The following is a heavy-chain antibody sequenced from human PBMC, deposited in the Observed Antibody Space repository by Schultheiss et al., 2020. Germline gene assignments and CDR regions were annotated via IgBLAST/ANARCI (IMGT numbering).Heavy chain of an antibody. D-gene: IGHD2-2*02. J-gene: IGHJ4*02. CDR3: ARGWREYQLLYSPRYFDY. CDR2: INHSGST. CDR1: GGSFSGYY. Sequence: SETLSLTCAVYGGSFSGYYWSWIRQPPGKGLEWIGEINHSGSTNYNPSLKSRVTISVDTSKNQFSLKLSSVTAADTAVYYCARGWREYQLLYSPRYFDYWGQGTLVTVSS. V-gene: IGHV4-34*01.